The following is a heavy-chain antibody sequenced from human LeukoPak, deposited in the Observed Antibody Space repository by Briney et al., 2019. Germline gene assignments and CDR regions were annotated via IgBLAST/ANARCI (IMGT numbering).Heavy chain of an antibody. Sequence: GKSLRLSCAASRFTFSDYAFHWVRQAPGKGLEWVALISYDGTNKYYADSVKGRFTISRDNSKNTLYLQMNSLRTEDTAMYYCARQRGDASDIWGRETMVTVSS. CDR3: ARQRGDASDI. CDR2: ISYDGTNK. V-gene: IGHV3-30-3*01. CDR1: RFTFSDYA. D-gene: IGHD3-10*01. J-gene: IGHJ3*02.